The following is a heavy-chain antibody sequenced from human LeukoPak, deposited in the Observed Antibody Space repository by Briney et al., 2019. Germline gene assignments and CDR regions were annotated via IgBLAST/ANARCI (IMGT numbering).Heavy chain of an antibody. D-gene: IGHD6-13*01. J-gene: IGHJ4*02. CDR2: ISAYNGDT. Sequence: ASVKVSCKTSGYTFTSFGISWVRQAPGQGLEWMGWISAYNGDTTYAQKLQDRVTMTADTSTSTAYMELSRLRSDDTAVYYCARLRIAAAGVGGDYWGQGTLVTVSS. CDR3: ARLRIAAAGVGGDY. V-gene: IGHV1-18*01. CDR1: GYTFTSFG.